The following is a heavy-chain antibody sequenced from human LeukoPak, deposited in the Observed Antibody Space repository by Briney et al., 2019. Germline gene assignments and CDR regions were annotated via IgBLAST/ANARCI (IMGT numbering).Heavy chain of an antibody. V-gene: IGHV3-53*05. CDR1: GFTVSSNY. D-gene: IGHD2-15*01. J-gene: IGHJ4*02. CDR3: AREYCSGGSCYSSY. CDR2: IYSGGST. Sequence: GGSLRLSCAASGFTVSSNYMSWVRQAPGKGLEWVSVIYSGGSTYYADSVKGRFTISRDNSKNTLYLQMNSLRAEDTAVYYYAREYCSGGSCYSSYWGQGTLVTVSS.